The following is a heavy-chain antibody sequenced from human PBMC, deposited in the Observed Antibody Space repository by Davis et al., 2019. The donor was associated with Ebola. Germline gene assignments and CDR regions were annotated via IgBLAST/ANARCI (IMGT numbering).Heavy chain of an antibody. D-gene: IGHD3-22*01. Sequence: ESLKISCTVSGGSISSSSYYWGWIRQPPGKGLEWIGSIYYSGSTYYNPSLKSRVTISVDTSKNQFSLKLSSVTAADTAVYYCARRLYYYDSSGYSAGAFDIWGQGTMVTVSS. CDR1: GGSISSSSYY. J-gene: IGHJ3*02. CDR3: ARRLYYYDSSGYSAGAFDI. CDR2: IYYSGST. V-gene: IGHV4-39*01.